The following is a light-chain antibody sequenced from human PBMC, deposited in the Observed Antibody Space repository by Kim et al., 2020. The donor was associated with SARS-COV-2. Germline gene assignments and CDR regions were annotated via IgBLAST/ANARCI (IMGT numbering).Light chain of an antibody. J-gene: IGKJ1*01. CDR1: QTVSSN. V-gene: IGKV3-15*01. CDR3: RQYNNWPQT. Sequence: VSPGERVTLSCRASQTVSSNLAWYQQRPGRAPRMLSYGASARATGIPARFSGRGSGTEFTLTISSLQFEDSAGYYCRQYNNWPQTFGQGTKVDIK. CDR2: GAS.